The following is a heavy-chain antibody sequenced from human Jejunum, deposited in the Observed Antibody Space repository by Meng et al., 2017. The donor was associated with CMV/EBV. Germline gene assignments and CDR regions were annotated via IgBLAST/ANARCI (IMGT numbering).Heavy chain of an antibody. CDR2: IIPFLGST. V-gene: IGHV1-69*05. CDR1: GGTFSRYA. CDR3: ARAYSTSSPHFDF. D-gene: IGHD6-6*01. J-gene: IGHJ4*02. Sequence: ASGGTFSRYAISWVRQAPGQGLEWMGGIIPFLGSTIYAQKFQGRVTITTDESTSTAYMELSSLRSEDTAVYYCARAYSTSSPHFDFWGQGTLVTVSS.